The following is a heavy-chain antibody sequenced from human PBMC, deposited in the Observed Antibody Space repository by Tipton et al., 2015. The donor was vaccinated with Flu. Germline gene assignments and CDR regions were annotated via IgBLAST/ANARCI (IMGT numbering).Heavy chain of an antibody. D-gene: IGHD4-23*01. CDR2: IYYSGST. Sequence: TLSLTCTVSGDSISNYYWSWIRQPPGKGLEWIGYIYYSGSTNYNASLRTRVTISIDTSKNQFSLNLRSVTAADTAVYYCARLARVTDLSAYNWFDPWGQGTLVTVSS. J-gene: IGHJ5*02. CDR3: ARLARVTDLSAYNWFDP. V-gene: IGHV4-59*01. CDR1: GDSISNYY.